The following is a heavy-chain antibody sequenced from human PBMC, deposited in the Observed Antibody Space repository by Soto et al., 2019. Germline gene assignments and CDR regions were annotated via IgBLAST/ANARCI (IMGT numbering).Heavy chain of an antibody. V-gene: IGHV3-30*18. CDR1: GFAFSHYG. J-gene: IGHJ4*02. CDR3: AKAYFGGFCTEISCHVTDY. CDR2: ISYDGSNE. D-gene: IGHD2-8*02. Sequence: QVQLVESGGGVVQPGRSLRLSCAASGFAFSHYGMHWVRQAPGKGPEWVAVISYDGSNEQYADSVRGRFTISRDSSENTLYLQMNSLRAEDSAIYYCAKAYFGGFCTEISCHVTDYWGQGTLVTVSS.